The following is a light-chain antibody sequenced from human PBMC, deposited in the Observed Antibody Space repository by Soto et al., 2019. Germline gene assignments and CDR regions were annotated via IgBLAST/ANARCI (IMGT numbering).Light chain of an antibody. CDR3: AAWEDRLSGFYV. J-gene: IGLJ1*01. Sequence: QSVLTQPPSASGTPGQRVTISCSGSSSNIGSNTVSWHQQLPGTAPKLLIYSNNRRPSGVPERFSGSNSGTSASLAISGLQSEDEADYYCAAWEDRLSGFYVFGTGPRV. V-gene: IGLV1-44*01. CDR2: SNN. CDR1: SSNIGSNT.